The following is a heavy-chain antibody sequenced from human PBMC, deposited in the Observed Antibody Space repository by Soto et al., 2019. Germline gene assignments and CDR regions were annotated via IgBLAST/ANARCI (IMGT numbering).Heavy chain of an antibody. CDR2: INHSGST. J-gene: IGHJ5*02. V-gene: IGHV4-34*01. Sequence: SETLSLTCAVYGGSFSGYYWSWIRQPPGKGLEWIGEINHSGSTNYNPSLKSRVTISVDTSKNQFSLKLSSVTAADTAVYYCARGPVGGFDPWGQGTLVTVSS. CDR1: GGSFSGYY. CDR3: ARGPVGGFDP. D-gene: IGHD2-15*01.